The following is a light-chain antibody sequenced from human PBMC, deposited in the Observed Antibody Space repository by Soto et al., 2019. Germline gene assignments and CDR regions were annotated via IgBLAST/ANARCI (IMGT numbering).Light chain of an antibody. V-gene: IGKV1-5*03. Sequence: DIQMTQSPSTLSASVGDTVTITCRAGQGISRWLAWYQQKPGRAPNLLIYEASTLESGVPSRFSGSGSGTEFTLTSSSLHPDDFATYYCHQYDTYSWTFGQGTKVEIK. J-gene: IGKJ1*01. CDR1: QGISRW. CDR3: HQYDTYSWT. CDR2: EAS.